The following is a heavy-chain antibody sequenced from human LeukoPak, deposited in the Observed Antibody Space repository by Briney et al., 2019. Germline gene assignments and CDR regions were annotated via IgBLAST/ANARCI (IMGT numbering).Heavy chain of an antibody. D-gene: IGHD3-3*01. Sequence: GGSLRLSCSASGFTFSSYAMSWVRQAPGKGLEWVSAIRASGGTAYYADSVKGRFTTSRDSSKNTLYLQMNSLRTGDTAVYYCAKDFGTYSYYYMDVWGKGTTVTISS. CDR1: GFTFSSYA. CDR3: AKDFGTYSYYYMDV. J-gene: IGHJ6*03. V-gene: IGHV3-23*01. CDR2: IRASGGTA.